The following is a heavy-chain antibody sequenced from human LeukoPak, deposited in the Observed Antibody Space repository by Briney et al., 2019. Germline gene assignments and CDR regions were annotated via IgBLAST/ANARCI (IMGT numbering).Heavy chain of an antibody. CDR3: AKEGAYCSGSSCYFDY. Sequence: PGGSLRLSCAASGFTFDDYAMHWVRQAPGKGLEWVSGISWNSGSIGYADSVKGRFTISRDNAKNSLYLQMNSLRAEDTTLYYCAKEGAYCSGSSCYFDYWGQGTLVTVSS. CDR1: GFTFDDYA. J-gene: IGHJ4*02. D-gene: IGHD2-15*01. CDR2: ISWNSGSI. V-gene: IGHV3-9*01.